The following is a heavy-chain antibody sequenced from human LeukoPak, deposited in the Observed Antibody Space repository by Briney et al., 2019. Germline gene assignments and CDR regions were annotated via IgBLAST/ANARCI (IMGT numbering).Heavy chain of an antibody. CDR2: MSYDGSKK. V-gene: IGHV3-30*18. CDR3: AKDNIHCTSSSCYSGNYAMDV. CDR1: GFTFNNYA. J-gene: IGHJ6*04. D-gene: IGHD2-2*01. Sequence: GGSLRLSCAASGFTFNNYAMHWVRQAPGKGLEWVALMSYDGSKKKYADSVKGRFTISRDNSKNTLYLQMNSLRAEDTALFYCAKDNIHCTSSSCYSGNYAMDVWGKGTTVTVSS.